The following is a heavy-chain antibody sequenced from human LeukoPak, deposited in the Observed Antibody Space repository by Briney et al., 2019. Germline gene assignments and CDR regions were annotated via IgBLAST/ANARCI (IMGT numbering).Heavy chain of an antibody. D-gene: IGHD3-22*01. CDR3: ARDHHRRLYDSQARDTFDI. CDR1: GFTFSNYN. CDR2: ITSSGTYI. Sequence: PGGSLRLSCAASGFTFSNYNMNWVRQAPGKVLEWVSSITSSGTYIFYADSVKGRFTISRDNAKNSLYLQMNSLRAEDTAVYYCARDHHRRLYDSQARDTFDIWGQGTMVTVSS. V-gene: IGHV3-21*01. J-gene: IGHJ3*02.